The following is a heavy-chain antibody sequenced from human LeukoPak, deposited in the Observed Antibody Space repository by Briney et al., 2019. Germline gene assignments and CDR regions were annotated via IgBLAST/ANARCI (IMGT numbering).Heavy chain of an antibody. CDR2: ISSSSNYI. CDR1: GFTFSSYY. V-gene: IGHV3-21*01. Sequence: GGSLRLSCAASGFTFSSYYMHWFRQAPGKGLEWVSSISSSSNYIYYADSVKGRFTISRDNAKNTLYLQMNSLRAEDTAVYYCAEVDSSGYYYVWGQGTLVTVSS. CDR3: AEVDSSGYYYV. J-gene: IGHJ4*02. D-gene: IGHD3-22*01.